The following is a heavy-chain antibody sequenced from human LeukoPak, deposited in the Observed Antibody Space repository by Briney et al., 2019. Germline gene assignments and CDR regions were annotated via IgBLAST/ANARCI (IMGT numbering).Heavy chain of an antibody. J-gene: IGHJ3*02. CDR3: ARVRWKYSRDFGAFDI. V-gene: IGHV1-3*01. CDR1: GYTFTSYA. Sequence: ASVKVSCKASGYTFTSYAMHWVRQAPGKRLEWMGWINAGNGNTKYSQKFQGRVTITRDTSASTAYMELSSLRSEDTAVYYCARVRWKYSRDFGAFDIWGQGTMVTVSS. D-gene: IGHD6-6*01. CDR2: INAGNGNT.